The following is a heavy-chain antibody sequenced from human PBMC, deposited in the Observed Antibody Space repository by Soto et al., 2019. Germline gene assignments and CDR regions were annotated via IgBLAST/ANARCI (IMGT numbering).Heavy chain of an antibody. Sequence: EVQLVESGGGLVQPGGSLRLSCAAAGFYFSGYWMHWVRQVPGKGLVWVSRINTDGSDTLYADSVKGRFTISIDNTKNTLYLQMSSLRAEDTAIYYCVRAAARGDSWGQGTLVTVSS. CDR3: VRAAARGDS. CDR2: INTDGSDT. J-gene: IGHJ4*02. CDR1: GFYFSGYW. V-gene: IGHV3-74*01. D-gene: IGHD6-13*01.